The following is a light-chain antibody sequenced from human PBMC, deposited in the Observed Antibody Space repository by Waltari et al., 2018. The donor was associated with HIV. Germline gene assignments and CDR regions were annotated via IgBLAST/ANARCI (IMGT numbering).Light chain of an antibody. CDR1: GLGDKY. V-gene: IGLV3-1*01. CDR3: QAWDSSTAV. CDR2: QDA. Sequence: SYELTQAPSVSVSPGQPASITCSGDGLGDKYACWYQQKPGQAPVLVIYQDAKRPSGIPGRFSGSNSGNTATLTISGTQAVDEADYYCQAWDSSTAVFGGGTKLTVL. J-gene: IGLJ2*01.